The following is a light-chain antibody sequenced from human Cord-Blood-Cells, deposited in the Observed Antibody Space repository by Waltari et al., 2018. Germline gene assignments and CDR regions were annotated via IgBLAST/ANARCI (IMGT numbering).Light chain of an antibody. CDR3: QQHSNWPLT. J-gene: IGKJ4*01. CDR1: QSVSSY. Sequence: EIVSTQSSATLSLSPGERATLSCSASQSVSSYLAWYQQQPGKAPRLLLYDASNRATGIPTRFSGSGSATDFTLTISILEPEDFAVYYCQQHSNWPLTFGGGTKVEIK. CDR2: DAS. V-gene: IGKV3-11*01.